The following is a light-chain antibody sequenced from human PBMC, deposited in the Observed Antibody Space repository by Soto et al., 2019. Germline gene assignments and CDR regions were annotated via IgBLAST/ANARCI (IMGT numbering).Light chain of an antibody. V-gene: IGKV1-39*01. CDR1: QSISSY. CDR3: QQSYSTPPT. Sequence: DIQMTQSPSSLSASVGDRVTITCRASQSISSYLNLYQQKPGKAPKLLIYAASSLQSGVPSRFSGSGSGTDFTLTISSLQPEDFATYYCQQSYSTPPTFGQGTKVDTK. J-gene: IGKJ1*01. CDR2: AAS.